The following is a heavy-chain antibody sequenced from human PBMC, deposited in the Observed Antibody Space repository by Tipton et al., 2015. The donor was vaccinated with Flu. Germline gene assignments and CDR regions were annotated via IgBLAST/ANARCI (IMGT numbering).Heavy chain of an antibody. V-gene: IGHV4-59*01. D-gene: IGHD5-24*01. Sequence: TLSLTCTVSGGSISTYYWSWIRQPPGKGLEWIGYISYSGSTNYNPSLKSRVTISVDSSKNQFSLKLTSVTAADTAVYYCARGGRRDGHNCWGQGTLVTVSS. CDR3: ARGGRRDGHNC. CDR2: ISYSGST. CDR1: GGSISTYY. J-gene: IGHJ4*02.